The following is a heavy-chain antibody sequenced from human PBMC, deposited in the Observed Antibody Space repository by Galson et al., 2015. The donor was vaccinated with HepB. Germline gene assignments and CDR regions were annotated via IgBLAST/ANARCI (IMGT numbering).Heavy chain of an antibody. J-gene: IGHJ4*02. CDR1: GVTFSSDW. D-gene: IGHD1-26*01. CDR3: ARDEPSGSYRFDS. V-gene: IGHV3-7*01. CDR2: IRQAGSEK. Sequence: SLRLCCAACGVTFSSDWMSWGRQAPGKGLEWVANIRQAGSEKYYVDSVKGRFTISRDNAKTSLYLQMNSLRAEDTAVYYCARDEPSGSYRFDSWGQGALVTVSS.